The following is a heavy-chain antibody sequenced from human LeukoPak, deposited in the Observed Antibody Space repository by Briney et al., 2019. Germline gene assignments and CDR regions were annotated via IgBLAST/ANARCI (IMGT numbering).Heavy chain of an antibody. J-gene: IGHJ4*02. CDR3: ATGIAVAGTYPFDY. V-gene: IGHV1-24*01. CDR1: GYTLTELS. CDR2: FDPEDGET. D-gene: IGHD6-19*01. Sequence: GASVKVSCKVSGYTLTELSMHWVRQAPGKGLEWMGGFDPEDGETIYAQKFQGRVTMTEDTSTDTAYMELSSLRSEDTAAYYCATGIAVAGTYPFDYWGQGTLVTVPS.